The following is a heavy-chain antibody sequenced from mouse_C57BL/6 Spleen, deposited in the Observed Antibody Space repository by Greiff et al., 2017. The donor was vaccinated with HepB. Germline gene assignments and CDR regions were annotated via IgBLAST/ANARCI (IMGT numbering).Heavy chain of an antibody. CDR3: ARNYDYDYFDY. J-gene: IGHJ2*01. CDR1: GFNIKNTY. Sequence: VQLKQSVAELVRPGASVKLSCTASGFNIKNTYMPWVKQRPEQGLEWIGRIDPANGNTKYAPKFQGKATITADTSSNTAYLQLSSLTSEDTAIYYCARNYDYDYFDYWGQGTTLTVSS. CDR2: IDPANGNT. D-gene: IGHD2-4*01. V-gene: IGHV14-3*01.